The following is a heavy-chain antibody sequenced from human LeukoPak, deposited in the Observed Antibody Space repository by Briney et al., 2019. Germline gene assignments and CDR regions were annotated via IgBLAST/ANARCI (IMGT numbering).Heavy chain of an antibody. CDR1: GGSISSYY. CDR2: IYYSGST. CDR3: ARGPEGGDFDY. J-gene: IGHJ4*02. Sequence: SETLSLTCTVSGGSISSYYWSWIRQPPGKGLEWIGYIYYSGSTNHNPSLKSRVTISVDTSKNQFSLKLSSVTAADTAVYYCARGPEGGDFDYWGQGTLVTVSS. V-gene: IGHV4-59*01. D-gene: IGHD3-16*01.